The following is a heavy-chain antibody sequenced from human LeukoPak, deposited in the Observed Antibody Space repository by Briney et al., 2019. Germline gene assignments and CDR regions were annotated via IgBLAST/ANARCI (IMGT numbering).Heavy chain of an antibody. CDR3: ARRMATIIDFDY. D-gene: IGHD5-24*01. CDR2: ISSSSSYT. Sequence: GGSLRLSCAASGFTFSDYYMSWIRQAPGKGLEWVSYISSSSSYTNYADSVKGRFTISRDNAKNSLYLQMNRLRAEDTAVYYCARRMATIIDFDYWGQGTLVTVSS. CDR1: GFTFSDYY. V-gene: IGHV3-11*03. J-gene: IGHJ4*02.